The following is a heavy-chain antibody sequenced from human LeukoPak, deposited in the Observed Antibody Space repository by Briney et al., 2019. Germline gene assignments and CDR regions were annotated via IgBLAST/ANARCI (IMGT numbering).Heavy chain of an antibody. CDR1: GGXISXDX. Sequence: SETLSLTCTVSGGXISXDXXXXIXXSPXKGLEWIGYMSKSGRSNYNPSLKSRVTMSVDTSKNQFSLKLSSVTAADTAVYYCARKGYFDYWGQGALVTVSS. V-gene: IGHV4-59*08. J-gene: IGHJ4*02. CDR2: MSKSGRS. CDR3: ARKGYFDY.